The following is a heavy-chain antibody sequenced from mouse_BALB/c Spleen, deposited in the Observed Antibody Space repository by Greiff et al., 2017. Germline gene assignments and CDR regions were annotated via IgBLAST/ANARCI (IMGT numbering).Heavy chain of an antibody. Sequence: EVKLEESGPGLVKPSQSLSLTCTVTGYSITSDYAWNWIRQFPGNKLEWMGYISYSGSTSYNPSLKSRISITRDTSKNQFFLQLNSVTTEDTATYYCARPRYDGFAYWGQGTLVTVSA. CDR1: GYSITSDYA. J-gene: IGHJ3*01. V-gene: IGHV3-2*02. CDR2: ISYSGST. D-gene: IGHD2-14*01. CDR3: ARPRYDGFAY.